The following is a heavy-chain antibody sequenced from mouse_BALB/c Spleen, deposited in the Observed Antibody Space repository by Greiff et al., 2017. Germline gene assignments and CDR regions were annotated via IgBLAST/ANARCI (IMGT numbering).Heavy chain of an antibody. V-gene: IGHV5-6-5*01. D-gene: IGHD1-1*01. CDR1: GFTFSSYT. Sequence: EVQLVESGGGLVQPGGSLKLSCAASGFTFSSYTMSWVRQTPEKRLEWVAYISNGGSTYYPDSVKGRFTFSRDNARNILYLQMSSLRSEDTAMYYCARGITTVVAEYFDYWGQGTTLTVSS. CDR2: ISNGGST. CDR3: ARGITTVVAEYFDY. J-gene: IGHJ2*01.